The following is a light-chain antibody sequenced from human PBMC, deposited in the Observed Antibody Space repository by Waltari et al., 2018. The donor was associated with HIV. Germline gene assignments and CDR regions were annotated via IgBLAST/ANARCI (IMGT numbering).Light chain of an antibody. CDR2: DVS. V-gene: IGLV2-11*01. CDR3: CSYAGTSTYWV. J-gene: IGLJ3*02. CDR1: SSDVGAYTY. Sequence: QSALTQPRSVSGSPGQSVTISCTGTSSDVGAYTYVSWYQQHPGKAPKVIIYDVSMRPSGVPNRFSGSKSGNTASLTISGLQAEDEADYYCCSYAGTSTYWVFGGGTKLTVL.